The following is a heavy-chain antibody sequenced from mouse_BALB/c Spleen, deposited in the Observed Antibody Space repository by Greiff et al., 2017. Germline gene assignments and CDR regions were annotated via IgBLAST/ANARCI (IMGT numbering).Heavy chain of an antibody. V-gene: IGHV2-9*02. J-gene: IGHJ3*01. Sequence: VKLMESGPGLVAPSQSLSITCTVSGFSLTSYGVHWVRQPPGKGLEWLGVIWAGGSTNYNSALMSRLSISKDNSKSQVFLKMNSLQTDDTAMYYCARVYGYDKGAWFAYWGQGTLVTVSA. CDR2: IWAGGST. CDR3: ARVYGYDKGAWFAY. D-gene: IGHD2-2*01. CDR1: GFSLTSYG.